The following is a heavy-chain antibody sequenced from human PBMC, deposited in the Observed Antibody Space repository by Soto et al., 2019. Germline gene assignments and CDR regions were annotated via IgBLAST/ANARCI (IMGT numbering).Heavy chain of an antibody. CDR2: ISAYNGNT. Sequence: ASVKVSCKASGYTFTSYGISWVRQAPGQGLEWMGWISAYNGNTNYAQKFQGRVTITADESTSTAYMELSSLRSEDTAVYYCARDVVVVPAGPPYYYGMDVWGQGTAVTVSS. V-gene: IGHV1-18*01. CDR3: ARDVVVVPAGPPYYYGMDV. D-gene: IGHD2-2*01. J-gene: IGHJ6*02. CDR1: GYTFTSYG.